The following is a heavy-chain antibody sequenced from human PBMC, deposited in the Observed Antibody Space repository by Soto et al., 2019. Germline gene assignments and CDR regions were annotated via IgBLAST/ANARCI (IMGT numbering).Heavy chain of an antibody. CDR3: ARASGIAADRPYSYYYDGMDV. Sequence: PXVCLRLYCAASGFTFSSNWRSGVRPAPGKGLEWVANIKQDGSEKYYVDSVKGRFTISRDNAKNALYLQMNSLRAEDTAVYYCARASGIAADRPYSYYYDGMDVWGQGTKVLVSS. CDR2: IKQDGSEK. D-gene: IGHD6-13*01. V-gene: IGHV3-7*01. J-gene: IGHJ6*02. CDR1: GFTFSSNW.